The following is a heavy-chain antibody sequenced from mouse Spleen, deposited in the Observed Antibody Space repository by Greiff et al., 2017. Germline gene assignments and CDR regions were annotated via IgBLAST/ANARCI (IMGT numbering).Heavy chain of an antibody. CDR2: ISGGGSYT. J-gene: IGHJ4*01. CDR1: GFTFSSYG. Sequence: DVMLVESGGGLVKPGGSLKLSCAASGFTFSSYGMSWVRQTPEKRLEWVATISGGGSYTYYPDSVKGRFTISRDNAKNNLYLQMSSLRSEDTALYYCARHRGVYYGSSYPYYYAMDYWGQGTSVTVSS. D-gene: IGHD1-1*01. CDR3: ARHRGVYYGSSYPYYYAMDY. V-gene: IGHV5-9-2*01.